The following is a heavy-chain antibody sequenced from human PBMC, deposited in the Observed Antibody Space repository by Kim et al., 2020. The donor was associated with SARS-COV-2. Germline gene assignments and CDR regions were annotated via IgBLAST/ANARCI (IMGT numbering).Heavy chain of an antibody. Sequence: SVKVSCKASGGTFSSYAISWVRQAPGQGLEWMGRIIPILGIANYAQKFQGRVTITADKSTSTAYMELSSLRSEDTAVYYCARDLYYYDSSGSVDYWGQGAMVTDSS. CDR3: ARDLYYYDSSGSVDY. CDR1: GGTFSSYA. V-gene: IGHV1-69*04. D-gene: IGHD3-22*01. J-gene: IGHJ4*02. CDR2: IIPILGIA.